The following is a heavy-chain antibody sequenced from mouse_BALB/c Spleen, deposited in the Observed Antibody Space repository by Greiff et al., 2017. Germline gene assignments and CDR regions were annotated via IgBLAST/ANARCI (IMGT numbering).Heavy chain of an antibody. CDR2: VNPNNGGT. J-gene: IGHJ4*01. Sequence: VHVKQSGPDLVKPGASVKISCKASGYSFTGYYMHWVKQSHGKSLEWIGRVNPNNGGTSYNQKFKGKAILTVDKSSSTAYMGRRSLTSEDSAVYYCARYYGTAMDYWGQGTSVTVSA. CDR3: ARYYGTAMDY. V-gene: IGHV1-26*01. CDR1: GYSFTGYY. D-gene: IGHD1-1*01.